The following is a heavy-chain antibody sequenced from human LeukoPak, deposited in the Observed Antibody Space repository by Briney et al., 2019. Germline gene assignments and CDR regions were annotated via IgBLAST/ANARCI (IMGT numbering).Heavy chain of an antibody. J-gene: IGHJ3*02. CDR1: GFTFSDYY. V-gene: IGHV3-11*06. CDR2: ISSSSSYI. D-gene: IGHD2-15*01. CDR3: ARVGGLDAFDI. Sequence: GGSLRLSCAASGFTFSDYYMSWIRQAPGKGLEWVSSISSSSSYIYYADSVKGRFTISRDNAKNSLYLQMNSLRAEDTAVYYCARVGGLDAFDIWGQGTMVTVSS.